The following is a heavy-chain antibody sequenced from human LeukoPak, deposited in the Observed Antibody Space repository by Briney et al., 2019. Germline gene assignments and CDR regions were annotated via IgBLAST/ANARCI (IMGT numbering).Heavy chain of an antibody. CDR1: GYTFTNYG. J-gene: IGHJ5*02. D-gene: IGHD2-2*01. CDR3: ARDFSASSCSSTSCYVWFDP. CDR2: ISAYNDYT. Sequence: ASVKVSCKASGYTFTNYGISWVRQAPGQGLEWMGWISAYNDYTKYAQKLQGRVTMTTDTSTSTAYMELSSLRSDDTAVYYCARDFSASSCSSTSCYVWFDPWGQGTLVTVSS. V-gene: IGHV1-18*01.